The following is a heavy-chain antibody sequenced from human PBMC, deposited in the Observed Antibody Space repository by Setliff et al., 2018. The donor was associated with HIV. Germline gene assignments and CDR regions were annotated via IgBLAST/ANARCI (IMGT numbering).Heavy chain of an antibody. Sequence: GASLRLSCAASGFTFSSYTMNWVRQAPGKGLEWVSSISSSSYYIYYADSVKGRFTISRDNAKNSLFLQMNSLRAEDTAVYYCASIELAAMVPVDYWGQGTLVTVSS. D-gene: IGHD5-18*01. CDR2: ISSSSYYI. J-gene: IGHJ4*02. V-gene: IGHV3-21*01. CDR1: GFTFSSYT. CDR3: ASIELAAMVPVDY.